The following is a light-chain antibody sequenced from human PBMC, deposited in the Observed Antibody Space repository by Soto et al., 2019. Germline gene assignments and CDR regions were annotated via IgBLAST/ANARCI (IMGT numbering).Light chain of an antibody. CDR1: QSVHRNY. CDR3: QQYGGSPGT. J-gene: IGKJ1*01. V-gene: IGKV3-20*01. CDR2: GAS. Sequence: EIVLTQSPGTLSLSPGERATLSCRASQSVHRNYLAWYQQKPGQAPRLLISGASTRATGIPDRFSGSGSGTDFTLTISRLEPEDFAVYYCQQYGGSPGTFGQGTKMEIK.